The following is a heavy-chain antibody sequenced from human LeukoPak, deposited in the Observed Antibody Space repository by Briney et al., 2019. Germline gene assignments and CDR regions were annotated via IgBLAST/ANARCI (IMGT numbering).Heavy chain of an antibody. CDR2: IYYSGST. D-gene: IGHD3-3*01. V-gene: IGHV4-59*01. CDR1: GGSISSYY. CDR3: ARDTYDFWSGYISWFDP. J-gene: IGHJ5*02. Sequence: PSETLSLTCTVSGGSISSYYWSWIRQPPGKGLEWIGYIYYSGSTNYNPSLKSRVTISVDTSKNQSSLKLSSVTAADTAVYYCARDTYDFWSGYISWFDPWGQGTLVTVSS.